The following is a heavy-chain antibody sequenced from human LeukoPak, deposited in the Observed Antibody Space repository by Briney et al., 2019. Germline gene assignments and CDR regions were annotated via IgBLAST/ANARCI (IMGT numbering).Heavy chain of an antibody. CDR1: GFTFSTYA. CDR2: ISDSADRT. CDR3: AKALTVAGSR. D-gene: IGHD6-19*01. Sequence: QPGGSLRLSCAASGFTFSTYAVTWVRQAPGKGLEWVSSISDSADRTYYADSVKGRFTISRDNSKNTLCLQMHSLRADDTAVYYCAKALTVAGSRWGQGTLVTVSS. J-gene: IGHJ4*02. V-gene: IGHV3-23*01.